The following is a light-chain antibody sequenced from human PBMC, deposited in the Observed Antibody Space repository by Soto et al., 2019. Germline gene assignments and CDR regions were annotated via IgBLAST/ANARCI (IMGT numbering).Light chain of an antibody. Sequence: QSVLTQPPSASGTPGQRVSISCSGGSSNIGTKSVNWYQQLPGAAPKLLIFSNTQRPSGVPDRFSGSKSGTSASLAISGLQSEDEGDYYCAAWDDSLSGYVFGTGTKLTVL. V-gene: IGLV1-44*01. CDR1: SSNIGTKS. CDR2: SNT. J-gene: IGLJ1*01. CDR3: AAWDDSLSGYV.